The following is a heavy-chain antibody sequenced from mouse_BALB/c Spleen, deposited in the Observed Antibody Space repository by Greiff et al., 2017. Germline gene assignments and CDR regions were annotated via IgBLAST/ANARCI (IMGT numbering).Heavy chain of an antibody. Sequence: DVHLVESGGGLVKPGGSLKLSCAASGFAFSSYDMSWVRQTPEKRLEWVAYISSGGGSTYYPDTVKGRFTISRDNAKNTLYLQMSSLKSEDTAMYYCARLGYYGSYYFDYWGQGTTLTVSS. CDR1: GFAFSSYD. J-gene: IGHJ2*01. D-gene: IGHD1-1*01. V-gene: IGHV5-12-1*01. CDR2: ISSGGGST. CDR3: ARLGYYGSYYFDY.